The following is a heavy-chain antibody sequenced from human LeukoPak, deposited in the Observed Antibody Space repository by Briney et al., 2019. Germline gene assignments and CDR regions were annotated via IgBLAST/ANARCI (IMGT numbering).Heavy chain of an antibody. CDR1: GGTFSSYA. V-gene: IGHV1-69*01. CDR3: ASSYSSSWYFDY. D-gene: IGHD6-13*01. CDR2: IIPIFGTA. J-gene: IGHJ4*02. Sequence: SVKVSCKASGGTFSSYAISWVRQAPGHGLEWMGGIIPIFGTANYAQKFQGRVTITADESTSTAYMEMSSLRAEDTAVYYCASSYSSSWYFDYWGQGTLVTVSS.